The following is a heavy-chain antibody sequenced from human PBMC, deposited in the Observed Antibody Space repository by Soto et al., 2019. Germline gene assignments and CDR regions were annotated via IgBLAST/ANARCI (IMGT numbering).Heavy chain of an antibody. D-gene: IGHD3-22*01. J-gene: IGHJ4*02. CDR3: ARSLYYENSGYPD. CDR1: GGSITSRGYY. V-gene: IGHV4-39*02. Sequence: SETLSLTCTVSGGSITSRGYYWGWIRQSPGKGLEWIGTVDHSGSTDYEPSLKSQATVSGDTSKKHFSLKLSSVIAADTAVYYCARSLYYENSGYPDWGPGILVTVSS. CDR2: VDHSGST.